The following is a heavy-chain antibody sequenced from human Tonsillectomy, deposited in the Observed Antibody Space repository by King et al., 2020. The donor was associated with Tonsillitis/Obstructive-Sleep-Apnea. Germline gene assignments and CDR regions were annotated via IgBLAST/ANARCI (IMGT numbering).Heavy chain of an antibody. D-gene: IGHD2-8*01. J-gene: IGHJ3*02. CDR2: IYYSGST. Sequence: VQLQESGPGLVKPSETLFLTCTVSGGSISNYYWSWIRQPPGKGLEWIGFIYYSGSTNYNPSLKSRVTISVDTSKNQVSLKLSSVTAADTAVYYCARDMVLESGGDAFDIWGQGTMVTVSS. V-gene: IGHV4-59*01. CDR1: GGSISNYY. CDR3: ARDMVLESGGDAFDI.